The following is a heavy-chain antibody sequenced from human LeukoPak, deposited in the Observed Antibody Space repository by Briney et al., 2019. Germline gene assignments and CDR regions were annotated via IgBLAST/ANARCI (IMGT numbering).Heavy chain of an antibody. J-gene: IGHJ5*02. CDR2: IIPIFGTA. CDR3: ARGQAGYSSSWSAGWFDP. CDR1: GGTFSSYA. V-gene: IGHV1-69*05. D-gene: IGHD6-13*01. Sequence: ASVNVSCKASGGTFSSYAISWVRQAPGQGLEGMGGIIPIFGTANYAQKFGGRVTVNRDESTSRVYSELPNLRCEDTAVYYYARGQAGYSSSWSAGWFDPWGQGTLVTVSS.